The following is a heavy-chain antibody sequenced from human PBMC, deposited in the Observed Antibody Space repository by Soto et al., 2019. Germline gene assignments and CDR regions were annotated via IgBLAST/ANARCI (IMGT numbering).Heavy chain of an antibody. V-gene: IGHV4-59*08. Sequence: TSETLSLTCTVSGGSISSYYWSWIRQPPGKGLEWIGYIYYSGSTNYNPSLKSRVTISVDTSKNQFSLKLSSVTAADTDVYYCARLRSSIAVAGMPYFDYWGQGTLVTVSS. CDR1: GGSISSYY. D-gene: IGHD6-19*01. CDR2: IYYSGST. CDR3: ARLRSSIAVAGMPYFDY. J-gene: IGHJ4*02.